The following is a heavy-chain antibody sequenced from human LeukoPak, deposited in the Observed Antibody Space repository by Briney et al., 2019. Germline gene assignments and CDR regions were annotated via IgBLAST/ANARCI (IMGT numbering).Heavy chain of an antibody. CDR2: IYYSGST. V-gene: IGHV4-31*03. Sequence: PSQTLSLTCTVSGGSISSGGYYWSWIRQHPGKGLEWIGYIYYSGSTYYNPSLKSRVTTSVDTSKNQFSLKLSSVTAADTAVYYCARGADRFWSGYSSLDYWGQGTLVTVSS. CDR3: ARGADRFWSGYSSLDY. CDR1: GGSISSGGYY. J-gene: IGHJ4*02. D-gene: IGHD3-3*01.